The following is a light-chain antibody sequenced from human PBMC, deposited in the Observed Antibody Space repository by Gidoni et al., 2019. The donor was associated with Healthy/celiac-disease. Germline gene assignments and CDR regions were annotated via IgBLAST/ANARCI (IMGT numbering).Light chain of an antibody. V-gene: IGKV1-5*03. Sequence: DIQMTQSPSTLSASLGDRVTITCRASQSISSWLAWYQQKPGKATKLLIYKASSLESGVPSRFSGSGSGTEFTLTISSLQPDDFATYYCQQYNSYSPWTFGQGTKVEIK. CDR2: KAS. J-gene: IGKJ1*01. CDR3: QQYNSYSPWT. CDR1: QSISSW.